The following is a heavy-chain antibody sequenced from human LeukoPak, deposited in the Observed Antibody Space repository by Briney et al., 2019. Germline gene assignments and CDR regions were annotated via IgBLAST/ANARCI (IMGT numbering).Heavy chain of an antibody. J-gene: IGHJ2*01. Sequence: ASVKVSCKASGYTFTAYYIHWVRQAPGQGLEWIGRINPNSGGTNYAQNFQGRVTVTRDTSISAAYMELSRLRSDDTAVYYCARAGVGYYYDSSGYYTYFDLWGRGTLVTVSS. CDR1: GYTFTAYY. D-gene: IGHD3-22*01. CDR3: ARAGVGYYYDSSGYYTYFDL. CDR2: INPNSGGT. V-gene: IGHV1-2*06.